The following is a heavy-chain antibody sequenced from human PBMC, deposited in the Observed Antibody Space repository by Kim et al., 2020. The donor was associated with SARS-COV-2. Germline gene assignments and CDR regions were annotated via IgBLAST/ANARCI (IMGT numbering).Heavy chain of an antibody. D-gene: IGHD1-26*01. V-gene: IGHV1-46*01. CDR3: ARTRPLGADVYGMDV. Sequence: ASVKVSCKASGYTFTSYYMHWVRQAPGQGLEWMGIINPSGGSTSYAQKFQGRVTMTRDTSTSTVYMELSSLRSEDTAVYYCARTRPLGADVYGMDVWGQGTTVTVSS. CDR2: INPSGGST. CDR1: GYTFTSYY. J-gene: IGHJ6*02.